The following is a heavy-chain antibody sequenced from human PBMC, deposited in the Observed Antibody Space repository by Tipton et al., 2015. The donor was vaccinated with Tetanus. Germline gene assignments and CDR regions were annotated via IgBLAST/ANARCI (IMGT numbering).Heavy chain of an antibody. CDR3: ARYSGGGDYYYYGMDV. J-gene: IGHJ6*02. CDR2: ISSSSSTI. V-gene: IGHV3-48*01. Sequence: SLRLSCAASRFTFSSYSMNWVRQAPGKGLEWVSYISSSSSTIYYADSVKGRFTISRDNAKNSLYLQMNSLRAEDTAVYYCARYSGGGDYYYYGMDVWGQVSSVTVSS. CDR1: RFTFSSYS. D-gene: IGHD3-10*01.